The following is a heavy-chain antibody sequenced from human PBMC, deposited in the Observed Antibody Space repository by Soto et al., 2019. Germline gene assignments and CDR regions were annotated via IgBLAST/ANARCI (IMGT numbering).Heavy chain of an antibody. J-gene: IGHJ4*02. V-gene: IGHV3-74*01. Sequence: GGSLRLSCAASGFTFSSSWMHWVRQAPGKGLVWVSRSNSDGSTINYADSVKGRFTISRDNAKNTLYLQMNSLRAEDTAVYYCARAGYYRFDYWGQGTLVTVSS. CDR1: GFTFSSSW. CDR2: SNSDGSTI. D-gene: IGHD3-22*01. CDR3: ARAGYYRFDY.